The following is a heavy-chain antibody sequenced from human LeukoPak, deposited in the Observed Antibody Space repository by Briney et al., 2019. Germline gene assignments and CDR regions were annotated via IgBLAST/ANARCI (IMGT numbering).Heavy chain of an antibody. CDR3: ARGMAVAGEFDY. D-gene: IGHD6-19*01. CDR2: IRYTGSNK. V-gene: IGHV3-30*02. Sequence: TGGSLRLSCAASGFTFSSYGMHWVRQAPGKGLEWVAFIRYTGSNKYYADSVKGRFTISRDNSKNTLYLQMNSLRAEDTAVYYCARGMAVAGEFDYWGQGTLVTVSS. CDR1: GFTFSSYG. J-gene: IGHJ4*02.